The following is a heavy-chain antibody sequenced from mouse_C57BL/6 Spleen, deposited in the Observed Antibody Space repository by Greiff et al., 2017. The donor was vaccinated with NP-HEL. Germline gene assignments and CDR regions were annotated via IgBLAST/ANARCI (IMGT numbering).Heavy chain of an antibody. V-gene: IGHV1-82*01. CDR3: ARDYYGSGFAY. CDR2: IYPGAGAT. Sequence: QVQLQQSGPELVKPGASVKISCKASGYAFSSSWMNWVKQRPGKGLEWIGRIYPGAGATTYNGKFKGQATLTAYKSSSTAYMQLSSLTSEDSAVYFCARDYYGSGFAYWGQGTLVTVSA. D-gene: IGHD1-1*01. J-gene: IGHJ3*01. CDR1: GYAFSSSW.